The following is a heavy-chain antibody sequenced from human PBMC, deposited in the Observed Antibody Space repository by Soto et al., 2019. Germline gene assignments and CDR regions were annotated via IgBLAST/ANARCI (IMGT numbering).Heavy chain of an antibody. Sequence: QVQLQQWGAGLLKPSETLSLTCAVYGGSFSGYYWSWIRQPPGKGLEWIGEVNHSGNTNYNPSLKSRVIISVDTSKNQFSLKLSSVTAADTAVYYCARGGELGELSLDYWGQGTLVTVSS. CDR3: ARGGELGELSLDY. CDR1: GGSFSGYY. J-gene: IGHJ4*02. CDR2: VNHSGNT. D-gene: IGHD3-10*01. V-gene: IGHV4-34*01.